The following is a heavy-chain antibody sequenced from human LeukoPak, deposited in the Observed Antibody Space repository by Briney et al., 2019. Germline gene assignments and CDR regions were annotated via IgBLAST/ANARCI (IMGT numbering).Heavy chain of an antibody. V-gene: IGHV1-2*02. D-gene: IGHD3-22*01. Sequence: GASVKVSCKASGYTFTGYYMHWVRQAPGQGLEWMGWINPNSGGTNYAQKFQGRVTMTRDTSISTAYMELSRLTSDDTAVYYCARGSENYYDSSDYSYYFDYWGQGTLVTVSS. CDR2: INPNSGGT. J-gene: IGHJ4*02. CDR3: ARGSENYYDSSDYSYYFDY. CDR1: GYTFTGYY.